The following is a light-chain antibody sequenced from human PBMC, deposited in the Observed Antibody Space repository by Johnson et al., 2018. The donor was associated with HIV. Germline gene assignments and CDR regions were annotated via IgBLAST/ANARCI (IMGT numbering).Light chain of an antibody. Sequence: QPVLTQPPSVSAAPGQKVTISCSGSSSNIGTNSVSWYQQLPGPAPRLLIYENNKRPSGIPDRFSGSKYGTSATLGITGLQNGDEADYYCGTWDTSLGAQYVFGSGTKVTVL. J-gene: IGLJ1*01. V-gene: IGLV1-51*02. CDR3: GTWDTSLGAQYV. CDR2: ENN. CDR1: SSNIGTNS.